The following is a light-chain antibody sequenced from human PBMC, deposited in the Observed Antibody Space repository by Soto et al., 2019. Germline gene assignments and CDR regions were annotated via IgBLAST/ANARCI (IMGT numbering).Light chain of an antibody. V-gene: IGLV1-47*01. CDR2: TNN. J-gene: IGLJ1*01. CDR1: SSTIGSNY. CDR3: AAWDDSLSVYV. Sequence: QSVLTQPPSASGTPGQRVTISCSGSSSTIGSNYVYWYQQLPGTAPKLLIYTNNQRPSGVPDRFSGSRSGTSASLAISGLRSEDEADYYCAAWDDSLSVYVFGTGTKVTVL.